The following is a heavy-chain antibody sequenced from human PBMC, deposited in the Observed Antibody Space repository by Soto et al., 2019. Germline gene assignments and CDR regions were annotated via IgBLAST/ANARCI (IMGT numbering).Heavy chain of an antibody. D-gene: IGHD3-3*01. J-gene: IGHJ4*02. CDR2: IYYSGST. CDR1: GGSISSSSYY. CDR3: ARVSGRSGYYEPYYFDY. Sequence: SETLSLTCTVSGGSISSSSYYWGWIRQPPGKGLEWIGSIYYSGSTYYNPSLKSRVTISVDTSKNQFSLKLSSVTAADTAVYYCARVSGRSGYYEPYYFDYWGQGTLVTVSS. V-gene: IGHV4-39*01.